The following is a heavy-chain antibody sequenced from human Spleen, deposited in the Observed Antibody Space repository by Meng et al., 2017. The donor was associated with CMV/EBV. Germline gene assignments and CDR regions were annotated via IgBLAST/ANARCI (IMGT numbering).Heavy chain of an antibody. V-gene: IGHV3-30*02. CDR2: IRYDGSNK. Sequence: GESLKISCAASGFTFSSYGMHWVRQAPGKGLEWVAFIRYDGSNKYYADSVKGRFTISRDNSKNTLYLQMNSLRAEDTAVYYCARDQNGGNSGWFDPWGQGTLVTVSS. J-gene: IGHJ5*02. CDR1: GFTFSSYG. CDR3: ARDQNGGNSGWFDP. D-gene: IGHD4-23*01.